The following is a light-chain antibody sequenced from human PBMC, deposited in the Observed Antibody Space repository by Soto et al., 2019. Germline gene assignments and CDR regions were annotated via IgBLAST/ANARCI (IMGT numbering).Light chain of an antibody. Sequence: DIQMTQSPSTLSASVGDRVTITCRASQSISVWLAWYQQNAGKAPNLLIYKASRLESGVPSRFSGSGSGTDFTLTISSLQPEDFATYYCLQDYNYPWTFGQGTKVDIK. CDR1: QSISVW. CDR2: KAS. CDR3: LQDYNYPWT. V-gene: IGKV1-5*03. J-gene: IGKJ1*01.